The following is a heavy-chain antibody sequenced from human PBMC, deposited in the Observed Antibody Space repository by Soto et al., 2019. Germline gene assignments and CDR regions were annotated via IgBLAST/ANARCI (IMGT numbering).Heavy chain of an antibody. CDR1: GFNFGASW. D-gene: IGHD3-10*01. V-gene: IGHV3-23*01. Sequence: GGSLRLSCAASGFNFGASWMAWVRQAPGKGLEWVSAILGGGGNTYHVDAVKGRFTVSRDNSKNTLYLRMSSLRAEDTAVYYCAKYGCGSPTCPYYLYSFMDVWGKGTTVTVSS. CDR3: AKYGCGSPTCPYYLYSFMDV. CDR2: ILGGGGNT. J-gene: IGHJ6*03.